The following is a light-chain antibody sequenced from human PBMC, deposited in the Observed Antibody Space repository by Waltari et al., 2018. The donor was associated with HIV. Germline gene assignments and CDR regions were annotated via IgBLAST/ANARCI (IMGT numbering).Light chain of an antibody. CDR3: YSTESNGNHRV. Sequence: SYELTQPPSVSVSPGQTARITCSGDQLPKKYAHWYQQKSGQAPVLVIYEDIKRPSGIPERFSGSSSGTMAILTISGAQVEDEADYYCYSTESNGNHRVFGGGTKLTVL. CDR2: EDI. CDR1: QLPKKY. V-gene: IGLV3-10*01. J-gene: IGLJ3*02.